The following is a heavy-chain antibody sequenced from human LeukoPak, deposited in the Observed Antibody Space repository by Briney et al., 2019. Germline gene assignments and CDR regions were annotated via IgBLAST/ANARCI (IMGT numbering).Heavy chain of an antibody. D-gene: IGHD5-24*01. J-gene: IGHJ4*02. CDR1: VDSVSSNRAS. V-gene: IGHV6-1*01. CDR3: SRSDGASDFDY. Sequence: SGPGLVKPSQTLSLTCAISVDSVSSNRASWTWIRQSPSRGLEWLGRTYYRSKWYNDYAVSLKSRISINPDTSKNQFSLQLNSVTPEDSAVYYCSRSDGASDFDYWGQGTLVTVSS. CDR2: TYYRSKWYN.